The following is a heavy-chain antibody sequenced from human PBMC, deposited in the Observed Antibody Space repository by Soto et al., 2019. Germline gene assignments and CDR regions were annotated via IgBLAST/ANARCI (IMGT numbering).Heavy chain of an antibody. CDR1: GYTFTSYA. V-gene: IGHV1-3*01. Sequence: GASVKVSCKASGYTFTSYAMHWVRQAPGQRLEWMGWINAGNGNTKYSQKFQGRVTITRDTSASTAYMELSSLRSEDTAVYYCARGPNWNDYYPYYMDFSGKGIIVTVSS. D-gene: IGHD1-1*01. CDR3: ARGPNWNDYYPYYMDF. J-gene: IGHJ6*03. CDR2: INAGNGNT.